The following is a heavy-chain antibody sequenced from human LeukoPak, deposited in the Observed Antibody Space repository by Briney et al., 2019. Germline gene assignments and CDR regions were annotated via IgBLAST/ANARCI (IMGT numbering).Heavy chain of an antibody. V-gene: IGHV3-23*01. CDR2: ISGDGGGT. J-gene: IGHJ5*02. Sequence: GGSLRLSCAASGFTFSNYAMNWVRQAPGKGLEWVSAISGDGGGTYYADSVKGRFTISRDNSKNTLYLQMNSLRAEDTAVYYCAKSQRENWFDPWGQGTLVTVSS. CDR3: AKSQRENWFDP. CDR1: GFTFSNYA.